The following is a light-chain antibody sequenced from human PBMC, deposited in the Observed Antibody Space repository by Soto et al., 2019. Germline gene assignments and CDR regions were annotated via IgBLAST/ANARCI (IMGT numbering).Light chain of an antibody. J-gene: IGKJ5*01. Sequence: EIVLTQSPATLSLSPGERATLSCRASQSVGRHLNWYRQKPGQAPRLLIYDASERATGIPARFSGSGSGTEFTLTISRLQSEDFATYYCQKTYTTPEITFGQGTRLEIK. CDR1: QSVGRH. CDR2: DAS. CDR3: QKTYTTPEIT. V-gene: IGKV3-11*01.